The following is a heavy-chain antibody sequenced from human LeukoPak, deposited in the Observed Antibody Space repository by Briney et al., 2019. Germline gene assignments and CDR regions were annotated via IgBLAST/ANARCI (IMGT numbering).Heavy chain of an antibody. D-gene: IGHD6-19*01. J-gene: IGHJ4*02. CDR1: GFTVSSNY. CDR3: ARERECSGWYPYYFAY. CDR2: SYSGGSK. V-gene: IGHV3-53*01. Sequence: GESLSLSCAAAGFTVSSNYMSWVRQAAGEGLEWVSVSYSGGSKYYADSLRGRFTISRDNSKNTLYLQMNSLRAEDTAVYYCARERECSGWYPYYFAYWGQGTLVTV.